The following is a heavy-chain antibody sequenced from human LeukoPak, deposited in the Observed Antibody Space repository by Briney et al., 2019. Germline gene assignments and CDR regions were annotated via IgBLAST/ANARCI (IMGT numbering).Heavy chain of an antibody. Sequence: GGSLRLSCAASGFTFSDLYMDWVRQAPGKGLEWVGRTRNKPNSYTTEYAASVKGRFTISRDDSKNSLFLQMNSLKTEDTAVYYCVRDFYESSGSTYYFDYWGQGTLVTVSS. D-gene: IGHD3-22*01. CDR3: VRDFYESSGSTYYFDY. CDR1: GFTFSDLY. J-gene: IGHJ4*02. V-gene: IGHV3-72*01. CDR2: TRNKPNSYTT.